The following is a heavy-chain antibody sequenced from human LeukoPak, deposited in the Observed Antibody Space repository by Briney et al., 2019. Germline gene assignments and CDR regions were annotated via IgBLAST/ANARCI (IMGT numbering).Heavy chain of an antibody. D-gene: IGHD3-3*01. J-gene: IGHJ4*02. Sequence: GGSLRLSCAASGFTFSSYAMTWVRQAPGKGLEWVSSMSSGSRYIYYADSVRGRFTISRGNAKNSLYLLMNSLRAEDTAVYYCTRDRPTGASRVFVVQWGQGTRVTVSS. V-gene: IGHV3-21*01. CDR2: MSSGSRYI. CDR3: TRDRPTGASRVFVVQ. CDR1: GFTFSSYA.